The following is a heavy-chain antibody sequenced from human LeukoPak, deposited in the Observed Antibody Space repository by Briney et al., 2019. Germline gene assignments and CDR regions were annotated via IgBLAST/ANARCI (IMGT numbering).Heavy chain of an antibody. CDR1: GGTFSSYA. V-gene: IGHV1-69*06. CDR3: ARDYYDSSGYYKYYFDY. CDR2: IIPIFGTA. Sequence: GASVKVSCKASGGTFSSYAISWVRQAPGQGLEWMGGIIPIFGTANYAQKFQSRVTITADKSTSTAYMELSSLRSEDTAVYYCARDYYDSSGYYKYYFDYWGQGTLVTVSS. D-gene: IGHD3-22*01. J-gene: IGHJ4*02.